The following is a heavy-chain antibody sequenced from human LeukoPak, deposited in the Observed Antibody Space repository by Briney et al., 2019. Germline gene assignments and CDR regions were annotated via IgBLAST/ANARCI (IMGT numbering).Heavy chain of an antibody. CDR1: GFTFSDHA. Sequence: PGGFLRLSCAASGFTFSDHAMHWVRQATGKGLEWVSAVGIAADTFYPGSVKGRFTISRENAKNSLYLQMNSLRVEDTAVYYCVRQKKSHGNFDYWGQGTLVTVSS. CDR2: VGIAADT. V-gene: IGHV3-13*01. D-gene: IGHD1-26*01. J-gene: IGHJ4*02. CDR3: VRQKKSHGNFDY.